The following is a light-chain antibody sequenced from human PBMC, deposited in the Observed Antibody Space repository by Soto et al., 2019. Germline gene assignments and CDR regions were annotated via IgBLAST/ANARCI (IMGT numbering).Light chain of an antibody. Sequence: ELVLTQSQGTLSLSPGERATLSCRASQSVTSGYLAWYQQKPGKAPRLLIYGASSRATGIPDRFSGSGSGTDFTLTISRLEPEDFAVYYCQQYGSSPLTFGQGTKVEIK. J-gene: IGKJ1*01. CDR1: QSVTSGY. CDR3: QQYGSSPLT. V-gene: IGKV3-20*01. CDR2: GAS.